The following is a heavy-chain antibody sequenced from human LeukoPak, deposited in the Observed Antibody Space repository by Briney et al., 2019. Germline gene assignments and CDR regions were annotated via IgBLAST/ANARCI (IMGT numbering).Heavy chain of an antibody. V-gene: IGHV4-59*08. D-gene: IGHD3-10*01. CDR3: ARHITDSGSAFDL. CDR1: GGSISSYY. J-gene: IGHJ2*01. Sequence: KASETLSLTCTVPGGSISSYYWDWIRQPPGKGLEWIAYVHSIGYTNYNPSLKSRVTISMDTSKDQFSLKLISVTAADTAVYYCARHITDSGSAFDLWGRGTLVTVSS. CDR2: VHSIGYT.